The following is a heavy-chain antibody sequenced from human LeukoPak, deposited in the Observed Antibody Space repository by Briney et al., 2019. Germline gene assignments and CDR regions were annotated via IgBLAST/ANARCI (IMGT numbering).Heavy chain of an antibody. J-gene: IGHJ6*02. V-gene: IGHV1-46*01. CDR2: INPSGGST. Sequence: ASVKVSCKASGYTFTSYYMHWVRQAPGQGLEWMGIINPSGGSTSYAQKFQGRVTMTRDTSTSTVYMELSSLRPEDTAVYYCARVFSGNSDDYYYGMDVWGQGTTVTVSS. CDR1: GYTFTSYY. D-gene: IGHD4-23*01. CDR3: ARVFSGNSDDYYYGMDV.